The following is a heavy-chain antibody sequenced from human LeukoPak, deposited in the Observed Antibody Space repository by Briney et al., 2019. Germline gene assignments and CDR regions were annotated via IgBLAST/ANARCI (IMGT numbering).Heavy chain of an antibody. CDR2: FDPEDGET. D-gene: IGHD4-17*01. V-gene: IGHV1-24*01. CDR3: ATVTRPVYDYGDYGGPWDY. CDR1: GYTLTELS. J-gene: IGHJ4*02. Sequence: GASVTVSCKVSGYTLTELSMHWVRQAPGKWLEWMGGFDPEDGETIYAQKFQGRVTMTEDTSTDTAYMELSSLRSEDTAVYYCATVTRPVYDYGDYGGPWDYWGQGTLVTVSS.